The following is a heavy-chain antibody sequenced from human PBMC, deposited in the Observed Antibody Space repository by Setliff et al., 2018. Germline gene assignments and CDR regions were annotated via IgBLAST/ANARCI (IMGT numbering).Heavy chain of an antibody. Sequence: SETLSLTCTLSSDSINNYYWSWIRQPPGXXXXXIGYXXXXXXXXXXXSLXXXXTISQVTSKKHFSLTLTTMTAADTAVYYCARHAPGAIDYWGQGALVTVSS. V-gene: IGHV4-59*08. CDR1: SDSINNYY. CDR3: ARHAPGAIDY. J-gene: IGHJ4*02. CDR2: XXXXXXX.